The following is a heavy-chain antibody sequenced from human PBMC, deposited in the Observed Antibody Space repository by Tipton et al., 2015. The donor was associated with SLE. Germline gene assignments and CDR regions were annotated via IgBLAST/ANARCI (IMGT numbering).Heavy chain of an antibody. Sequence: TLSLTCTVSGGSTINYCWSWIRQPPGKGLEWIGYIYYSGSTNYSPSLNSRVTMSVDTSKNQFSLRLTSVTAADSAVYYCAREVYGRFPIWGQGALVTVSS. CDR1: GGSTINYC. D-gene: IGHD3-10*01. J-gene: IGHJ4*02. CDR3: AREVYGRFPI. CDR2: IYYSGST. V-gene: IGHV4-59*01.